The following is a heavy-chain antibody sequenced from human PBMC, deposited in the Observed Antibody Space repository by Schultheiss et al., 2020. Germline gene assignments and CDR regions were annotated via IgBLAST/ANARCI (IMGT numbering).Heavy chain of an antibody. Sequence: GGSLRLSCAASGFTFSSYSMNWVRQAPGKGLEWVSYISSSSRIIYYADSVKGRFTISRDNSKNTLYLQMNSLRAEDTAVYYCAKVWLVGTEAFDYWGQGTLVTVSS. CDR2: ISSSSRII. CDR3: AKVWLVGTEAFDY. CDR1: GFTFSSYS. V-gene: IGHV3-48*01. D-gene: IGHD6-19*01. J-gene: IGHJ4*02.